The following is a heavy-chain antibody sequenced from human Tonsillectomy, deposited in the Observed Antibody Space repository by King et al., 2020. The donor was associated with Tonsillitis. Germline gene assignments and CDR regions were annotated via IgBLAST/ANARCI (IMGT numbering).Heavy chain of an antibody. Sequence: VQLVESGGGVVQPGRSLRLSCAASGFTFSSYGMHWVRQAPGKGLEWVALISYDGSNKYYEDSVKGRFTISRDNSKNTLYLQMNSLRAEDTAVYYCARGRYYYDSSGYLNFDYWGQGTLVTVSS. CDR3: ARGRYYYDSSGYLNFDY. CDR1: GFTFSSYG. J-gene: IGHJ4*02. V-gene: IGHV3-33*05. D-gene: IGHD3-22*01. CDR2: ISYDGSNK.